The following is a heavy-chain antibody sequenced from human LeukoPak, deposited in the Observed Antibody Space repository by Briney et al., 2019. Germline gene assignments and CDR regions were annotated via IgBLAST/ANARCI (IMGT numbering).Heavy chain of an antibody. Sequence: APVKVSCKASGYTFTSYGISWVRQAPGQGLEWMGWISAYNGNTNYAQKLQGRVTMTTDTSTSTAYMELRSLRSDDTAVYYCARENIVAGGGGFQHWGQGTLVTVSS. CDR2: ISAYNGNT. D-gene: IGHD5-12*01. CDR3: ARENIVAGGGGFQH. V-gene: IGHV1-18*01. CDR1: GYTFTSYG. J-gene: IGHJ1*01.